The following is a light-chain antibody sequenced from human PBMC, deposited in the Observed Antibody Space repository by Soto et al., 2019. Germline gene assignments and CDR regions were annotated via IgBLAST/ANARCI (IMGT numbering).Light chain of an antibody. CDR3: QQRSNWPVT. Sequence: EVVMTQSPATLSVSPGAGATLSCRASQSVGSNLAWYQQKPGQAPRLLIYDASNRATGIPARFSGSGSGTDFTLTISSLEPEDFAVYYCQQRSNWPVTFGQGTRLEIK. CDR1: QSVGSN. J-gene: IGKJ5*01. CDR2: DAS. V-gene: IGKV3-11*01.